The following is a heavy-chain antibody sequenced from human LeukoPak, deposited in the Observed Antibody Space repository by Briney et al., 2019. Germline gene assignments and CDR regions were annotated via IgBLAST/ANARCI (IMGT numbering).Heavy chain of an antibody. Sequence: GGSLRLSCAASGFTFSSYSMSWVRQAPGKGLEWVSSISSSSSYIHYADSVKGRFTISRDNAKNSLYLQMNSLRAEDTAVYYCARESCSSTSCYLSFDYWNYYYYYYMDVWGKGTTVTVSS. D-gene: IGHD2-2*01. J-gene: IGHJ6*03. V-gene: IGHV3-21*01. CDR3: ARESCSSTSCYLSFDYWNYYYYYYMDV. CDR1: GFTFSSYS. CDR2: ISSSSSYI.